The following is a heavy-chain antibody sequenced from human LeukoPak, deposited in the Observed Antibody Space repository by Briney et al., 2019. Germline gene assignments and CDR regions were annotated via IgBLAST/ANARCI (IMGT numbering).Heavy chain of an antibody. J-gene: IGHJ4*02. CDR3: ATGASGGSSGGPYFDY. CDR2: IYYSGST. D-gene: IGHD2-15*01. V-gene: IGHV4-59*12. CDR1: GGSISSYY. Sequence: SETLSLTCTVSGGSISSYYWSWIRQPPGKGLEWIGYIYYSGSTNYNPSLKSRVTISVDTSKNQFSLKLSSVTAADTAVYYCATGASGGSSGGPYFDYWGQGTLVTVSS.